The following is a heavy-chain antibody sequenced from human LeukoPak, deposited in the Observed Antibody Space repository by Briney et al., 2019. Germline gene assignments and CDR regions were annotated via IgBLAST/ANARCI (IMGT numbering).Heavy chain of an antibody. CDR2: ISYDGSNK. CDR1: GFTFSSYA. Sequence: GGSLRLSCAASGFTFSSYAMHWVRQAPGKGLEWVAVISYDGSNKYYADSVKGRFTISRDNSKNTLYLQMNSLRAEDTAVYYCGREGDRLGGPFDYWGQGTLVTVSS. D-gene: IGHD3-16*01. J-gene: IGHJ4*02. CDR3: GREGDRLGGPFDY. V-gene: IGHV3-30-3*01.